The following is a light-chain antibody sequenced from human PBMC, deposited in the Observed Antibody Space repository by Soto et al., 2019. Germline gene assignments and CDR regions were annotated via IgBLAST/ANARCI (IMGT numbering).Light chain of an antibody. CDR2: EVS. J-gene: IGLJ1*01. CDR1: SSDIGGYTY. CDR3: TSYAGSNSYV. Sequence: QSALTQPPSASGSPGQSVTISCTGTSSDIGGYTYVSWYQHHPGKAPKLMIYEVSKRPSGVPDRYSGSKSGNTASLTVSGLHAEDEADYYCTSYAGSNSYVCGTGTKVTVL. V-gene: IGLV2-8*01.